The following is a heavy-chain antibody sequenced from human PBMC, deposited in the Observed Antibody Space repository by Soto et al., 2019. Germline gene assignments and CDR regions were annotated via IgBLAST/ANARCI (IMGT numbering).Heavy chain of an antibody. D-gene: IGHD2-15*01. CDR1: GFTFSRSS. V-gene: IGHV3-48*02. J-gene: IGHJ4*02. CDR3: ARDMVGFDY. Sequence: EVQLVESGGGLVQPGGSLRLSCVASGFTFSRSSMNWVRQAPGKGLEWVSNIRSTSNAMYSADSVKGRFTVSRDNGKNSLYLQMNSLRDEDTSVYYCARDMVGFDYWGQGTLVTVSS. CDR2: IRSTSNAM.